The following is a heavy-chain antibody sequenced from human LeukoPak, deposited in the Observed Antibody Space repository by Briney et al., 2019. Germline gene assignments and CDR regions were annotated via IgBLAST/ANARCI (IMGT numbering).Heavy chain of an antibody. J-gene: IGHJ1*01. D-gene: IGHD5-18*01. CDR3: AKGPPDTVQYFQH. V-gene: IGHV3-30*02. CDR2: IRYDGSNK. Sequence: PGRSLRLSCAASGFTFSSYGMHWVRQAPGKGLEWVSFIRYDGSNKYYADSVKGRFTISRDNSKNTLYLQMNSLKPEDTAVYYCAKGPPDTVQYFQHWGQGTLVTVSS. CDR1: GFTFSSYG.